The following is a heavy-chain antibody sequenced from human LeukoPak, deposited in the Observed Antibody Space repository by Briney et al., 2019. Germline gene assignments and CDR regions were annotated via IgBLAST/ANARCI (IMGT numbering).Heavy chain of an antibody. CDR3: ARTTEGGYTYGYFYYYYMDV. Sequence: PSETLSLTCTVSGGSISSYYWSWIRQPPGKGLEWIGYIYYSGSTDYNPSLKSRVTISVDTSKNQFSLKLTSVTAADTAVYYCARTTEGGYTYGYFYYYYMDVWGKGTTVTISS. V-gene: IGHV4-59*01. J-gene: IGHJ6*03. CDR1: GGSISSYY. D-gene: IGHD5-18*01. CDR2: IYYSGST.